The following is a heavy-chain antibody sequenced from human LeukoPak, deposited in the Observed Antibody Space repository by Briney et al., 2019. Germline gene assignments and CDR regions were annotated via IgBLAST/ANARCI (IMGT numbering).Heavy chain of an antibody. D-gene: IGHD3-3*01. CDR2: ISSSSSYI. CDR3: ARAEGSYYDFWSGKTLYYYYGMDV. J-gene: IGHJ6*02. V-gene: IGHV3-21*01. CDR1: GFTFSSYS. Sequence: GGSLRLSCAASGFTFSSYSMNWVRQAPGKGLEWVSSISSSSSYIYYADSVKGRFTISRDNAKNSLYLQMNSLRAEDMAVYYCARAEGSYYDFWSGKTLYYYYGMDVWGQGTTVTVSS.